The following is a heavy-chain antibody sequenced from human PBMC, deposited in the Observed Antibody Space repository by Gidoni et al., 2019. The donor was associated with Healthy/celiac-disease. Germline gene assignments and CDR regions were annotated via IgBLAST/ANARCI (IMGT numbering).Heavy chain of an antibody. D-gene: IGHD1-26*01. CDR1: GFTFSSYA. CDR3: AKIGGVGATGPNFDY. V-gene: IGHV3-23*01. J-gene: IGHJ4*02. CDR2: ISGSGCST. Sequence: EVQLLESGGGLVQPGGSLRLSCAASGFTFSSYAMSWVRQAPGKGLEWVSAISGSGCSTYYAESVKGRFTISRDNSKNTLYLQMNSLRAEDTAVYYCAKIGGVGATGPNFDYWGQGTLVTVSS.